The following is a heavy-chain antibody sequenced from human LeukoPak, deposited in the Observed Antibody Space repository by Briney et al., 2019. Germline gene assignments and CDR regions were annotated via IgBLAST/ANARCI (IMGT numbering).Heavy chain of an antibody. D-gene: IGHD2-2*01. Sequence: SVKVSCRASGYTFTSYGISWVRQAPGQGLEWMGRIIPILGIANYAQKFQGRVTITTDESTSTAYMELSSLRSEDTAVYYCARVPVPAAIKAYYYYYMDVWGKGTTVTVSS. V-gene: IGHV1-69*04. CDR3: ARVPVPAAIKAYYYYYMDV. J-gene: IGHJ6*03. CDR2: IIPILGIA. CDR1: GYTFTSYG.